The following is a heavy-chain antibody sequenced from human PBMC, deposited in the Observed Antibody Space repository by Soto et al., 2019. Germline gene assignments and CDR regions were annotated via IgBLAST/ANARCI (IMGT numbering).Heavy chain of an antibody. CDR1: GYSFATYG. J-gene: IGHJ4*02. V-gene: IGHV1-18*04. CDR2: ISAHNGDT. CDR3: ATEPIYYNDGSGYYPLGN. Sequence: XSVKVSCTSSGYSFATYGVSWVRQAPGQGLECLGWISAHNGDTHYSQKFQGRVTLTTDTSTNTGYMELRSLTSDDTAVYFCATEPIYYNDGSGYYPLGNWAQGTLVTVSS. D-gene: IGHD3-22*01.